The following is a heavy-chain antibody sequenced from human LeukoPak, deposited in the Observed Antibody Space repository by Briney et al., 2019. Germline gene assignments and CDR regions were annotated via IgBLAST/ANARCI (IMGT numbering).Heavy chain of an antibody. CDR3: ARDLYSGGSFDP. J-gene: IGHJ5*02. CDR2: INPSGGSI. D-gene: IGHD2-15*01. Sequence: ASVKVSCKASGYTFTSYGISWVRQAPGQGLEWMGRINPSGGSISYAQKFQGRVTMTRDTSTSTVYMELSSLRSEDTAVYYCARDLYSGGSFDPWGQGTLVTVSS. CDR1: GYTFTSYG. V-gene: IGHV1-46*01.